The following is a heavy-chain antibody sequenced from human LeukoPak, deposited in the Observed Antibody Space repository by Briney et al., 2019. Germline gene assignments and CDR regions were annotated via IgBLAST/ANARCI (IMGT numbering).Heavy chain of an antibody. J-gene: IGHJ5*02. CDR1: GFTFSGSA. CDR3: ARSYGGNSGVWFDP. D-gene: IGHD4-23*01. CDR2: IRSKANSYAT. V-gene: IGHV3-73*01. Sequence: GGSLRLSCAASGFTFSGSAMHWVRQASGKGLEWVGRIRSKANSYATAYAASVKGRFTISRDDSKNTAYLRMNSLKTEDTAVYYCARSYGGNSGVWFDPWGQGTLVTVSS.